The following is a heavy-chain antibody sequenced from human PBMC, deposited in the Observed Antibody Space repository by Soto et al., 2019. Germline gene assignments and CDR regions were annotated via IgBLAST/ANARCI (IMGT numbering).Heavy chain of an antibody. CDR2: INSDGSST. CDR1: GFTFSSYW. CDR3: ARDLYYYYYMDV. V-gene: IGHV3-74*01. Sequence: EVQLVESGGGLVQPGGSLRLSCAASGFTFSSYWMHWVRQAPGKGLVWVSRINSDGSSTSYADSVKGRFTISRDNAKNTLYRQMNSMRAEDTAVYYCARDLYYYYYMDVWGKGTTVTVSS. J-gene: IGHJ6*03.